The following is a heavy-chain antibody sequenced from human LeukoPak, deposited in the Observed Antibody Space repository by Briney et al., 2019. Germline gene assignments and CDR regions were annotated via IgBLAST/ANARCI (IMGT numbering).Heavy chain of an antibody. D-gene: IGHD1-20*01. CDR2: IYYSGST. Sequence: SETLSLTCTVSGGSVSSYYWSWIRQPPGKGLEWIGYIYYSGSTNYSPSLKSRVTISVDTSKNQFSLKLSSVTAADTAVYYCARIGITGTTHWFDPWGQGTLVTVSS. V-gene: IGHV4-59*02. CDR3: ARIGITGTTHWFDP. J-gene: IGHJ5*02. CDR1: GGSVSSYY.